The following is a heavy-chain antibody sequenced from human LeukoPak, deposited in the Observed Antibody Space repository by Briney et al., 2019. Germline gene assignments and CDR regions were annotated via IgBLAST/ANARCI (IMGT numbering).Heavy chain of an antibody. V-gene: IGHV3-30*02. CDR3: AKPSLSSSSFWAWYYYYMDV. CDR2: IRYDGSNK. J-gene: IGHJ6*03. Sequence: GGSLRLSCAVSGFTLSSYGMHWVRQAPGKGLEWVAFIRYDGSNKYYADSVKGRFTISRDNSKNTLYLQMNSLRAEDTAVYYCAKPSLSSSSFWAWYYYYMDVWGKGTTVTISS. D-gene: IGHD6-13*01. CDR1: GFTLSSYG.